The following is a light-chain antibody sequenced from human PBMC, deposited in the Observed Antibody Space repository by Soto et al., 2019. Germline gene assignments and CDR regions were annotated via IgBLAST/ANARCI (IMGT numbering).Light chain of an antibody. J-gene: IGKJ1*01. CDR3: QQHGSSPWT. V-gene: IGKV3D-20*01. Sequence: EIVLTQSPATLSLSPGERATLSCGASQSVSSSYLAWYQQKPGLAPRLLIYDASSRATGIPDRFSGSGSGTDFTLTISRLEPADFAVYYCQQHGSSPWTFGQGTKVEIK. CDR2: DAS. CDR1: QSVSSSY.